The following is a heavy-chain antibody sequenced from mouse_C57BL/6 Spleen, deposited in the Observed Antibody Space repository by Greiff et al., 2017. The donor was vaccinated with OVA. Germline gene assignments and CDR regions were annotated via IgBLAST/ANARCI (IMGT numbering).Heavy chain of an antibody. CDR3: ARGEDYDGAWFAY. CDR2: IYPGSGST. CDR1: GYTFTSYW. D-gene: IGHD2-4*01. Sequence: QVQLQQPGAELVKPGASVKMSCKASGYTFTSYWITWVKQRPGQGLEWIGDIYPGSGSTNSNEKFKSKATLTVDTSSSTAYMQLSSLTSEDSAVYYCARGEDYDGAWFAYWGQGTLVTVSA. J-gene: IGHJ3*01. V-gene: IGHV1-55*01.